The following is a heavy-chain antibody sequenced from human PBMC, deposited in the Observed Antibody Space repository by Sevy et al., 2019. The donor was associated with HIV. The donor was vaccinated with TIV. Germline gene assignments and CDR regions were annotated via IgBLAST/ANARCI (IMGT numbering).Heavy chain of an antibody. J-gene: IGHJ3*02. CDR2: IKQDGSEK. Sequence: GGSLRLSCAASGFTFSRYWMSWVRQAPGKGLEWVANIKQDGSEKYYVHSVKGRFTISRDNAKNSLYLQMNSLRAEDTAVYYCARGCYYYDRSGLAAFDIWGHGTMVTVSS. V-gene: IGHV3-7*04. D-gene: IGHD3-22*01. CDR1: GFTFSRYW. CDR3: ARGCYYYDRSGLAAFDI.